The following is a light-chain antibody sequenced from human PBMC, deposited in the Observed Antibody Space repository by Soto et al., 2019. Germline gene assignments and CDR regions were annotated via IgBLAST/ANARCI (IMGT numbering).Light chain of an antibody. V-gene: IGKV1-5*01. CDR1: QSSSSW. Sequence: DIQLTQSPSTLCPPVRHRVTNTYRTRQSSSSWLAWYQQKPGKVPRLLIYAASTLQSGVPSRFSGSGSGTEFTLTISSLQPEDFATYYCQQYNSYPWTFGQGTKVDIK. CDR2: AAS. CDR3: QQYNSYPWT. J-gene: IGKJ1*01.